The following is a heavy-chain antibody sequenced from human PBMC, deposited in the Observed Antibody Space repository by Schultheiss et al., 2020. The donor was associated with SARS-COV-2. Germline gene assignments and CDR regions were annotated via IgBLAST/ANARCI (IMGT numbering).Heavy chain of an antibody. CDR2: IWYDGSNK. V-gene: IGHV3-33*06. Sequence: GGSLRLSCAASGFTFSSYGMHWVRQAPGKGLEWVAVIWYDGSNKYFADSVKGRFTISRDNSKNTLYLQMNSLRAEDTAVYYCAKFTTRSIAAPQPHPFDYWGQGTLVTVSS. J-gene: IGHJ4*02. D-gene: IGHD6-6*01. CDR1: GFTFSSYG. CDR3: AKFTTRSIAAPQPHPFDY.